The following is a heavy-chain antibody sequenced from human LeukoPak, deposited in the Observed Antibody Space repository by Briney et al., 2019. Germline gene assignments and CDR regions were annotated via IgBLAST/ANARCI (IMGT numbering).Heavy chain of an antibody. CDR1: GGTFSSYT. J-gene: IGHJ4*02. Sequence: SVKVSCKASGGTFSSYTISWVRQAPGQGLEWMGRIIPILGIANYAQKFQGRVTITADKSTSTAYMELSSLRSEDTAVYYCARESHFGVVIIPPYFDYWGQGTLVTVSS. CDR2: IIPILGIA. D-gene: IGHD3-3*01. V-gene: IGHV1-69*04. CDR3: ARESHFGVVIIPPYFDY.